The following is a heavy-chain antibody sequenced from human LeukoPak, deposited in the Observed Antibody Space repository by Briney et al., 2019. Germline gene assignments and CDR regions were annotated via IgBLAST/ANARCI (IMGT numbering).Heavy chain of an antibody. CDR2: ISAYNGNT. Sequence: GASVNVSFKASGYTFTIYGISWVRHAPGQGLEWMGWISAYNGNTNYAQTLQGRVTMTTDTSTSKAYMELRSLRSDDAAVYYCARAGDCSGGSCQMPLFDYWGQGTLVTVSS. V-gene: IGHV1-18*01. J-gene: IGHJ4*02. D-gene: IGHD2-15*01. CDR1: GYTFTIYG. CDR3: ARAGDCSGGSCQMPLFDY.